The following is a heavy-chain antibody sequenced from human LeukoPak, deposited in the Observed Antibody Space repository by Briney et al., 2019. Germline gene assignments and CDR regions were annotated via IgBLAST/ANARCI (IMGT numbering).Heavy chain of an antibody. CDR1: GGSISSYY. Sequence: SETLSLTCTVSGGSISSYYWSWIRQPPGKGLEWIGYIYYSGSTIYNPSLKSRVTISVDTSKNQFSLKLSSVTAADTAVYYCARQSIYDAFDIWGQGTMVTVSS. J-gene: IGHJ3*02. V-gene: IGHV4-59*08. D-gene: IGHD2-21*01. CDR3: ARQSIYDAFDI. CDR2: IYYSGST.